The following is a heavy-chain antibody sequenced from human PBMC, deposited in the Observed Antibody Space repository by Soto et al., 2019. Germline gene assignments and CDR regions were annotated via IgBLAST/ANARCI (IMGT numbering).Heavy chain of an antibody. CDR1: GFTFSSYA. CDR2: ISGSGGST. J-gene: IGHJ4*02. CDR3: AKVGNYGSGSYYNEPFDY. D-gene: IGHD3-10*01. V-gene: IGHV3-23*01. Sequence: GGSLRLSCAAYGFTFSSYAMSWVRQAPGKGLEWVSAISGSGGSTYYADSVKGRFTISRDNSKKTLYLQMNSLRAEDTAVYYCAKVGNYGSGSYYNEPFDYWGQGTLVTVSS.